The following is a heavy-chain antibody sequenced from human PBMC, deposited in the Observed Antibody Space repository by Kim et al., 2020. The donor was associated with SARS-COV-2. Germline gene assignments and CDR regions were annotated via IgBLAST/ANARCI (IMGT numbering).Heavy chain of an antibody. CDR3: GRDRNDGSGSYCHY. V-gene: IGHV1-46*01. J-gene: IGHJ4*02. D-gene: IGHD3-10*01. Sequence: APKFQGRVTMTRDTSTSTVYMELSSLRSEDTAVYYCGRDRNDGSGSYCHYWGQGTLVTVSS.